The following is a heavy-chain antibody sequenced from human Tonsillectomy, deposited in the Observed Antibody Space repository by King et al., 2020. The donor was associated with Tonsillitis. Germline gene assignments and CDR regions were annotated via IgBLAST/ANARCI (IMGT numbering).Heavy chain of an antibody. V-gene: IGHV1-46*01. CDR3: ARDLRLYGCGCGTCPYPFDY. CDR1: GYTFISYY. Sequence: QLVQSGAEVKKPGASVMVSCKASGYTFISYYMHWVRQAPGQGLEWMGIINPSGGSTNDAQKFQGRVTMTRDTSTSTVYMQLSSRSSEDTAVYYCARDLRLYGCGCGTCPYPFDYWGQGPLVTVSS. D-gene: IGHD2-15*01. J-gene: IGHJ4*02. CDR2: INPSGGST.